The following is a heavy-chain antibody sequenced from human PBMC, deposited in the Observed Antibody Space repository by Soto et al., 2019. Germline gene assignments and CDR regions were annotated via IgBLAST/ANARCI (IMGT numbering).Heavy chain of an antibody. CDR3: AKAYSWLRQAAFDI. J-gene: IGHJ3*02. V-gene: IGHV3-23*01. CDR1: GFTISSYA. D-gene: IGHD5-12*01. CDR2: ISGSGGST. Sequence: GGSLRVSCAAAGFTISSYAMSWVRKDPGKGLEWVSAISGSGGSTYYADSVKGRFTISRDNSKNTLYLQMNSLRAEDTAVYYCAKAYSWLRQAAFDIWGQGTMVTVSS.